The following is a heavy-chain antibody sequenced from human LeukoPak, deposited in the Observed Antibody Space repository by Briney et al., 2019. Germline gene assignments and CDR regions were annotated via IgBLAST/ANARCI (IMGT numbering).Heavy chain of an antibody. J-gene: IGHJ4*02. CDR1: GGTFSSYA. D-gene: IGHD1-7*01. Sequence: SVKVSCKASGGTFSSYAISWVRQAPGQGLEWMGGIIPIFGTANYAQKFQGRVTITADESTSTAYMELSSLRSEDTAVYYCARDGHITGTTGDFDYWGQGTLVTVSS. CDR3: ARDGHITGTTGDFDY. V-gene: IGHV1-69*13. CDR2: IIPIFGTA.